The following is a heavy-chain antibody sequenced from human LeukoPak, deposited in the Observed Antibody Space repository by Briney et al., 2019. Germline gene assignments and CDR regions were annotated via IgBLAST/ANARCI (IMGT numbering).Heavy chain of an antibody. CDR1: GDSVSSNSAA. CDR3: ARELDSSGYYYVDY. J-gene: IGHJ4*02. V-gene: IGHV6-1*01. D-gene: IGHD3-22*01. Sequence: SQTLSLTCAISGDSVSSNSAAWNWIRQSPSRGLEWLGRTYYRSKWYNDYAVSVKSRIAINPDTSKNQFSLQLDSVTPEDTAVYYCARELDSSGYYYVDYWGQGTLVTVSS. CDR2: TYYRSKWYN.